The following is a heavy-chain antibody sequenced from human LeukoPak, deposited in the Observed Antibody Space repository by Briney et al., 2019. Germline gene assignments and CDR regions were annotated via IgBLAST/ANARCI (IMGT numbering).Heavy chain of an antibody. J-gene: IGHJ4*02. CDR1: GGSISSSSSIC. V-gene: IGHV4-4*02. CDR2: IYHNGAT. Sequence: SETLSLTCAVSGGSISSSSSICWTWVRQPPGEGLEWIGEIYHNGATNYNPSLKSRVTMLLDKSKNQFFLKLNSVTAADTAVYYCARNGGNSDYDYWGQGTLVTVSS. CDR3: ARNGGNSDYDY. D-gene: IGHD4-23*01.